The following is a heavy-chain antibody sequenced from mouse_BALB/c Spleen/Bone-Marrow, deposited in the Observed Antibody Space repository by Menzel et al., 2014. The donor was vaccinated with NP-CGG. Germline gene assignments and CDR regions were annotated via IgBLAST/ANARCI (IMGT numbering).Heavy chain of an antibody. V-gene: IGHV1-7*01. CDR1: GYTFTNYW. J-gene: IGHJ3*01. CDR2: LNPSTGYT. D-gene: IGHD1-1*01. Sequence: VQLQQSGAELAKPGASVKMSCKASGYTFTNYWMHWVKQRPGQGLEWIGYLNPSTGYTGYNQKFKDKATLTADKSSSTAYKQLSSLTSEDSSVFYCTRRAYGGSYGFAYWGQGTRVTVSA. CDR3: TRRAYGGSYGFAY.